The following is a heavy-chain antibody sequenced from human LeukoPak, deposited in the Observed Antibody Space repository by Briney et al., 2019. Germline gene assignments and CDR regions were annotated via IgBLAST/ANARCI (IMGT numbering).Heavy chain of an antibody. D-gene: IGHD2-2*01. Sequence: GGSLRLSCAASGFTFSSYSMNWVRQAPGKGLEWVSSISSSSSYIYYADSVKGRFTISRDNAKNSLYLQMNSLRAEDTAVYYCARDGDIVVVRPIGYWGQGTLVTVSS. CDR3: ARDGDIVVVRPIGY. J-gene: IGHJ4*02. CDR1: GFTFSSYS. V-gene: IGHV3-21*01. CDR2: ISSSSSYI.